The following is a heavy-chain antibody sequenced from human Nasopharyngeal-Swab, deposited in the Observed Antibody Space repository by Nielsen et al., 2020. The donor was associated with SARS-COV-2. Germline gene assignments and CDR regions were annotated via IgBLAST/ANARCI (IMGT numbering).Heavy chain of an antibody. Sequence: VRQMPGKGLEWMGIIYPGDSDTRYSPSFQGQVTISADKSISTAYLQWSSLKASDTAMYYCARPVDTAIVTLGYWGQGTLVTVSS. CDR2: IYPGDSDT. J-gene: IGHJ4*02. V-gene: IGHV5-51*01. CDR3: ARPVDTAIVTLGY. D-gene: IGHD5-18*01.